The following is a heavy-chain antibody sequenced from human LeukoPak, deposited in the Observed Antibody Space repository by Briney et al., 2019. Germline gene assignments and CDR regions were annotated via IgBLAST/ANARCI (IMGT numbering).Heavy chain of an antibody. CDR2: IYTSGST. CDR3: AGRSTAAGFDY. D-gene: IGHD6-13*01. Sequence: SETLSLTCTVSGGSISSYYWSWIRQPPGKGLEWIGYIYTSGSTNYNPSLKSRVTISVDTSKNQFSLKLSSVTAADTAVYYCAGRSTAAGFDYWGQGTLVTVSS. J-gene: IGHJ4*02. CDR1: GGSISSYY. V-gene: IGHV4-4*09.